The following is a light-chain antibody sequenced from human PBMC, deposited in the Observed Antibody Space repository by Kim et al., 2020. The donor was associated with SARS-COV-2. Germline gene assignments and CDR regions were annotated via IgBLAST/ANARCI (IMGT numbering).Light chain of an antibody. J-gene: IGLJ3*02. CDR3: QSYDTTIWV. V-gene: IGLV6-57*03. CDR2: DDD. Sequence: GKTVTIPCNRSSCRITTNDVQWYQQRPGSAPSIVIFDDDQRPSGVSDRLSGSIDTSANSASLTISGLRAEDEADYYCQSYDTTIWVFGGGTKVTVL. CDR1: SCRITTND.